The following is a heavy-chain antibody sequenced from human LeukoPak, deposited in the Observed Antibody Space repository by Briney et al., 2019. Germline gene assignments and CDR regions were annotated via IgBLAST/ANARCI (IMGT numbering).Heavy chain of an antibody. V-gene: IGHV1-2*02. CDR3: ARDKSIGWERYPPDY. CDR1: GYTFIGYS. J-gene: IGHJ4*01. CDR2: IDPDSGGT. Sequence: VASVKVSCRASGYTFIGYSIYWVRQAPGQGLEWMGRIDPDSGGTAYAQKFQDRVTVTSDTSINTVYMELSRLRSDDTAVYYCARDKSIGWERYPPDYWGQGTLVTVSS. D-gene: IGHD1-1*01.